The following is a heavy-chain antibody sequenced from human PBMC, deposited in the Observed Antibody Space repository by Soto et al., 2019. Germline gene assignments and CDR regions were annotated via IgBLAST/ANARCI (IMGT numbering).Heavy chain of an antibody. V-gene: IGHV3-48*02. Sequence: GWSLRLSCAASGVTLSSYKMNGVRQAPGKGLEWVSYISGSSDTIYYADSVKGRFTISRDNAKNSLYLQMDSLRDEDTAVYYCARDHGGSTWFVGIYYYFGVDVWGQGTTVTVSS. CDR2: ISGSSDTI. CDR1: GVTLSSYK. J-gene: IGHJ6*02. CDR3: ARDHGGSTWFVGIYYYFGVDV. D-gene: IGHD6-13*01.